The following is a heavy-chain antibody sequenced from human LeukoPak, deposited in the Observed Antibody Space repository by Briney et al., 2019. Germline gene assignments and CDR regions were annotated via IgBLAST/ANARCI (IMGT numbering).Heavy chain of an antibody. CDR3: ARGEGYCTNGVCSSLGWFDP. J-gene: IGHJ5*02. CDR1: GGTFSSYA. V-gene: IGHV1-69*06. D-gene: IGHD2-8*01. Sequence: SVKVSCKASGGTFSSYAISWVRQAPGQGLEWMGRIIPIFGTANHAQKFQGRVTITADKSTSTAYMELSSLRSEDTAVYYCARGEGYCTNGVCSSLGWFDPWGQGTLVTVSS. CDR2: IIPIFGTA.